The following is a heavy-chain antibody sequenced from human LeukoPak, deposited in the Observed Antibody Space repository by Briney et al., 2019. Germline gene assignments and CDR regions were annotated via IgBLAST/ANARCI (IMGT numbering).Heavy chain of an antibody. CDR3: AHNDLYN. Sequence: SGPTLVNPTQTLTLTCTFSGFSLSTSGVGVAWMRQSPGQAPEWLAVTYWNDDQRYSPSLKSRLTITKDTSKNQVVLTMTTLDPAEAAKFYVAHNDLYNGGKGALVTVSP. CDR2: TYWNDDQ. J-gene: IGHJ4*02. CDR1: GFSLSTSGVG. D-gene: IGHD3/OR15-3a*01. V-gene: IGHV2-5*01.